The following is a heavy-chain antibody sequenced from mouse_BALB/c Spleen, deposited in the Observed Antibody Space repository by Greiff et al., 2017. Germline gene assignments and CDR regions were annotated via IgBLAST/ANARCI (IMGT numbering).Heavy chain of an antibody. CDR1: GFNIKDTY. Sequence: EVQGVESGAELVKPGASVKLSCTASGFNIKDTYMHWVKQRPEQGLEWIGRIDPANGNTKYDPKFQGKATITADTSSNTAYLQLSSLTSEDTAVYYCARGLRDAMDYWGQGTSVTVSS. V-gene: IGHV14-3*02. J-gene: IGHJ4*01. CDR2: IDPANGNT. D-gene: IGHD1-3*01. CDR3: ARGLRDAMDY.